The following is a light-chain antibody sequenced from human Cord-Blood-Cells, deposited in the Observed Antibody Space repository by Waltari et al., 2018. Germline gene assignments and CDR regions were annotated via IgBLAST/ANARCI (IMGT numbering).Light chain of an antibody. CDR1: SSDVGSYNL. J-gene: IGLJ2*01. CDR2: EGS. V-gene: IGLV2-23*01. Sequence: SALTQPASVSGSPGQSITISCTGSSSDVGSYNLVSWYQQHPGKAPKLMIYEGSKRPSGVSNRFSGSKSGNTASLTISGLQAEDEAYYYCCSYAGSSTLVFGGGTKLTVL. CDR3: CSYAGSSTLV.